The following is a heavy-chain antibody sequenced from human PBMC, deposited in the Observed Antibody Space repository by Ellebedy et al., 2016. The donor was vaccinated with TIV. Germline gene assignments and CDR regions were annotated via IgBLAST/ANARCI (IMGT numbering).Heavy chain of an antibody. Sequence: GGSLRLXCTASGFTFSSYAMTWVRQAPGEGLEWVSSLTRSGDNTYYAESVKGRLTISRDNAKNSLYLQMNSLRAEDTAVYYCARVGRDCTITTCYKYYFDYWGQGTLVTVSS. CDR2: LTRSGDNT. CDR1: GFTFSSYA. V-gene: IGHV3-23*01. D-gene: IGHD2-2*02. J-gene: IGHJ4*02. CDR3: ARVGRDCTITTCYKYYFDY.